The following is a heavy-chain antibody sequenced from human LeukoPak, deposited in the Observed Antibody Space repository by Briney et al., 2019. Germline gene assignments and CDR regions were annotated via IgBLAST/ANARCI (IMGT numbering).Heavy chain of an antibody. J-gene: IGHJ4*02. CDR2: IYYSGST. D-gene: IGHD1-26*01. Sequence: LRLSCAASGFTFSSYWSWIRQHPGKGLEWIGYIYYSGSTYYNPSLKSRVTISVDTSKNQFSLKLSSVTAADTAVYYCARGARSGSYTSEGFDYWGQGTLVTVSS. CDR3: ARGARSGSYTSEGFDY. CDR1: GFTFSSY. V-gene: IGHV4-31*02.